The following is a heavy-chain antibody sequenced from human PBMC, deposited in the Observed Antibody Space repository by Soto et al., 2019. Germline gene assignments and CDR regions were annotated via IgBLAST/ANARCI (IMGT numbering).Heavy chain of an antibody. Sequence: QVHLVQSGAEVKKPGASVKVSCKASGYTFTNYGISWVRQAPGEGLEWVGGIKTSNDNKLYAQKLQGRLTLTTDTSASTAYMDLTTLRSDDKAVDFCAIDPRGASFDVWAQVTLVTVSS. CDR3: AIDPRGASFDV. J-gene: IGHJ4*02. D-gene: IGHD3-16*01. CDR2: IKTSNDNK. V-gene: IGHV1-18*01. CDR1: GYTFTNYG.